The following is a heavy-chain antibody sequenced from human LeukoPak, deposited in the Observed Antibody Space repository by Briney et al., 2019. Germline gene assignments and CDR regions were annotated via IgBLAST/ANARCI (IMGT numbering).Heavy chain of an antibody. CDR2: IKSKIDGGTT. V-gene: IGHV3-15*01. Sequence: GGSLRLSCAASGITFTYAWMNGVRQAPGKGLEWVGRIKSKIDGGTTEYVAPVKGRLTISRDDSKNTVYLQMNSLGSEATAVYYCTTELMQLWLGWGQGTLVTVSS. CDR1: GITFTYAW. D-gene: IGHD3-16*01. CDR3: TTELMQLWLG. J-gene: IGHJ4*02.